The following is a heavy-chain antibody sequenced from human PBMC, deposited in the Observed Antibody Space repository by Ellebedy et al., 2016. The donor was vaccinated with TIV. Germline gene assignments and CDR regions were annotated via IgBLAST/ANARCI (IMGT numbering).Heavy chain of an antibody. CDR1: GFTFSSYA. V-gene: IGHV3-23*01. J-gene: IGHJ6*02. CDR2: LRRSGGST. CDR3: AKRVTMVRGVITYYHYAMEV. D-gene: IGHD3-10*01. Sequence: GESLKISCAVSGFTFSSYAMSWVRQAPGMGLGWVSSLRRSGGSTYYADSVKGRFTISRGNSKNTLYLQMTSLRAEDTAVYYCAKRVTMVRGVITYYHYAMEVWGQGTTVTVSS.